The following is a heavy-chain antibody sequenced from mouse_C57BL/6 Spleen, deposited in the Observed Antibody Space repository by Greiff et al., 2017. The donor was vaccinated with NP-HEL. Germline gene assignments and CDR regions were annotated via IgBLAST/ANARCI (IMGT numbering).Heavy chain of an antibody. CDR3: ARERLAY. CDR2: ISNGGGST. V-gene: IGHV5-12*01. Sequence: EVQGVESGGGLVQPGGSLKLSCAASGFTFSDYYMYWVRQTPEKRLEWVAYISNGGGSTYYPDTVKGRFTISRDNAKNTLYLQMSRLKSEDTAMYYCARERLAYWGQGTLVTVSA. J-gene: IGHJ3*01. CDR1: GFTFSDYY.